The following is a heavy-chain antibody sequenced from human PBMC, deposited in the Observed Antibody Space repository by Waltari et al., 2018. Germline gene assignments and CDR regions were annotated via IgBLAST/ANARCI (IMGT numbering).Heavy chain of an antibody. CDR1: GFTFSHYW. CDR2: VKQDGSDK. V-gene: IGHV3-7*01. Sequence: EVQLVGSGGGLVQPGGSLSLSCAASGFTFSHYWLRWVRPAPGKGLEWVATVKQDGSDKYYVDSVKGRFTISRDNGDNSLYLQMNSLRAEDTAVYYCARDFYDVTSGFYTPGLFDYWGQGSLVTVSS. J-gene: IGHJ4*02. CDR3: ARDFYDVTSGFYTPGLFDY. D-gene: IGHD3-3*01.